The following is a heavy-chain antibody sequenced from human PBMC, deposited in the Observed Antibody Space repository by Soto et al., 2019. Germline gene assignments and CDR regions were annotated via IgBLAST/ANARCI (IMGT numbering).Heavy chain of an antibody. V-gene: IGHV3-23*01. CDR1: GFTFSSYA. Sequence: GGSLRLSCAASGFTFSSYAMSWVRQAPGKGLEWVSAISGSGGSTYYADSVKGRFTISRDNSKNTLYLQMNSLRAEDTAVYYCANDRTGAAEILWEREHDAFDIWGQGTMVTVSS. CDR2: ISGSGGST. CDR3: ANDRTGAAEILWEREHDAFDI. D-gene: IGHD2-21*01. J-gene: IGHJ3*02.